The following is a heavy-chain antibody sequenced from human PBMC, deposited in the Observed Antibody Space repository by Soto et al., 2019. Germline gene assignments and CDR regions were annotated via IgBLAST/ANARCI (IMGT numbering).Heavy chain of an antibody. CDR3: ARDGTLYDSSAYYYLY. Sequence: ASVKVSCKASGGTFSRYTITWVRQAPGQGLEWMGGITPMFGTPNYAQKFQGRVTITADESTSTAYMELSSLRAEDTAMYYCARDGTLYDSSAYYYLYWGQGTLVTVSS. CDR2: ITPMFGTP. V-gene: IGHV1-69*13. CDR1: GGTFSRYT. J-gene: IGHJ4*02. D-gene: IGHD3-22*01.